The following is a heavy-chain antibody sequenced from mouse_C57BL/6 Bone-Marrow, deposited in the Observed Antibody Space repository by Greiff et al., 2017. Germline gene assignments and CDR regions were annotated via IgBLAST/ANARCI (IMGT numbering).Heavy chain of an antibody. CDR3: AKSGYGSSYAMDY. D-gene: IGHD1-1*01. J-gene: IGHJ4*01. CDR2: IWSGGST. V-gene: IGHV2-4*01. CDR1: GFSLTSYG. Sequence: VQRVESGPGLVQPSQSLSITCTVSGFSLTSYGVHWVRQPPGKGLEWLGVIWSGGSTDYNAAFISRLSISKDNSKSQVFFKMNSLQADDTAIYYCAKSGYGSSYAMDYWGQGTSVTVSS.